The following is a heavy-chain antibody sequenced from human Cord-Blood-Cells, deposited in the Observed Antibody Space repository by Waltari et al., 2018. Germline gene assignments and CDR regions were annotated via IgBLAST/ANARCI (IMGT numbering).Heavy chain of an antibody. CDR1: GYTFTSYY. D-gene: IGHD7-27*01. Sequence: QVQLVQSGAEVKKPGASVKVSCKASGYTFTSYYMHWVRQAPGQGLEWMGIINPSGGSTSYAQKFQGRVTMTRDTSTSTVYMELSSVRSEDTAVYYCASSQKTGDLDYWGQGTLVTVSS. CDR2: INPSGGST. V-gene: IGHV1-46*01. J-gene: IGHJ4*02. CDR3: ASSQKTGDLDY.